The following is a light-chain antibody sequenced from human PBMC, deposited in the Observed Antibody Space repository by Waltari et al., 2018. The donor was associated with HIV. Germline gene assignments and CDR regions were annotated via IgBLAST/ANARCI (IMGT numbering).Light chain of an antibody. V-gene: IGLV2-8*01. J-gene: IGLJ2*01. CDR1: SSDVRRYYY. CDR2: EVN. Sequence: QSALTQPPSASGSPGQSVTLSRTGTSSDVRRYYYVSWYQQHPGKAPKLLIYEVNKRPSGVPDRFSGSMSGNTASLTVSGLQAEDEAEYSCTSYAGINPVAFGGGTKLTVL. CDR3: TSYAGINPVA.